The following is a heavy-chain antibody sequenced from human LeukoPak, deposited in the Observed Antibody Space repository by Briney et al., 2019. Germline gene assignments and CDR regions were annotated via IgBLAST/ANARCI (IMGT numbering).Heavy chain of an antibody. CDR1: GFTFSNYA. CDR2: ISSSGNTK. Sequence: GGSLRLSCAASGFTFSNYAMSWVRQAPGKGLEWVSYISSSGNTKYYADSVKGPFTISRDNAKNSLYLQMNSLRAEDTAVYYCARDTPSGRFDYWGQGTLVTVSS. D-gene: IGHD2-15*01. J-gene: IGHJ4*02. CDR3: ARDTPSGRFDY. V-gene: IGHV3-48*03.